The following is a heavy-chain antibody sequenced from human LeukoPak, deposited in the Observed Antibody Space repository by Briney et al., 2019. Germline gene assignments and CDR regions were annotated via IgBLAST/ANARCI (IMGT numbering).Heavy chain of an antibody. V-gene: IGHV1-8*01. CDR2: MNPNSGNT. J-gene: IGHJ6*03. CDR1: GYTFTSYD. CDR3: ARGHATGIHFYYYMDV. D-gene: IGHD2-15*01. Sequence: ASVKVSCKASGYTFTSYDINWVRQATGQGLEWMGWMNPNSGNTGYAQKFQGRVTMTRNTSISTAYMELSSLRSEDTAVYYCARGHATGIHFYYYMDVWCKGTTVTVSS.